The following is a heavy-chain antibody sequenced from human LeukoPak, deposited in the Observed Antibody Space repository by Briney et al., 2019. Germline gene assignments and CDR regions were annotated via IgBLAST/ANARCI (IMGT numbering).Heavy chain of an antibody. CDR1: GGSISSSNW. V-gene: IGHV4-4*02. D-gene: IGHD3-10*01. Sequence: SGTLSLTCAVSGGSISSSNWWSWVRQPPGKGLEWIGEIYYSGTTNYNPSLKSRVTISVDTSKNQFSLKLSSVTAADTAVYYCARVAILGSGSYPFDYWGQGTLVTVSS. J-gene: IGHJ4*02. CDR3: ARVAILGSGSYPFDY. CDR2: IYYSGTT.